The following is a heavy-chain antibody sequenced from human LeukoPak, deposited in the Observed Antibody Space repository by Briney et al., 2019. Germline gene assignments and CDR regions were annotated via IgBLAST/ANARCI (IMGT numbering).Heavy chain of an antibody. V-gene: IGHV3-53*04. CDR2: IYADGYA. J-gene: IGHJ3*01. Sequence: GGSLRLSCAASGISVSNDYMSWVRQAPGKGLEWVSAIYADGYARDAASVKGRFSISRHNSKNTVYLQMDNLRPEDTAVYYCARDRRGEKDFDVWGPGTMVTVSS. CDR1: GISVSNDY. CDR3: ARDRRGEKDFDV.